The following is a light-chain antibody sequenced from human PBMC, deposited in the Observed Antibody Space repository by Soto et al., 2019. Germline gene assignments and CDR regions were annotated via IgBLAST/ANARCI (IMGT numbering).Light chain of an antibody. CDR2: YDD. V-gene: IGLV1-36*01. CDR1: SSNIGNNA. CDR3: AAWDDSLNALV. Sequence: QSVLTQPPSVSEAPRQRVTISCSGSSSNIGNNAVNWYQQLPGKAPKLLIYYDDLLPSGVSDRFSGSKSGTSASLAISGLQSEDEADYYRAAWDDSLNALVFGGGTQLTVL. J-gene: IGLJ3*02.